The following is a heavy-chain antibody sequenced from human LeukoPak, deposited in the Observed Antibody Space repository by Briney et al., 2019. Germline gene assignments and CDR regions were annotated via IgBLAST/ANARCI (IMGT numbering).Heavy chain of an antibody. Sequence: ETLSLTCAVYGGSFSGYYWSWIRQPPGKGLEWVSGISWNGGSSGYADSVKGRFTISRDNANNSLYLQMNSLTAEDTAFYYCARSITMMNAWGQGTLVTVSA. D-gene: IGHD3-22*01. CDR3: ARSITMMNA. CDR1: GGSFSGYY. CDR2: ISWNGGSS. V-gene: IGHV3-20*04. J-gene: IGHJ5*02.